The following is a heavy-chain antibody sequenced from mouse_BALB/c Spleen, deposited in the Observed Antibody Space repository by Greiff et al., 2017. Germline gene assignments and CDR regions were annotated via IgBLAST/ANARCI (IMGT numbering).Heavy chain of an antibody. Sequence: GGGLVQPKGSLKLSCAASGFTFNTNAMNWVRQAPGKGLEWVARIRSKSNNYATYYADSVKDRFTISRDDSQSMLYLQMNNLKTEDTAMYYCVRDRNYYGYDAMDYWGQGTSVTVSS. CDR2: IRSKSNNYAT. V-gene: IGHV10S3*01. CDR3: VRDRNYYGYDAMDY. J-gene: IGHJ4*01. D-gene: IGHD1-2*01. CDR1: GFTFNTNA.